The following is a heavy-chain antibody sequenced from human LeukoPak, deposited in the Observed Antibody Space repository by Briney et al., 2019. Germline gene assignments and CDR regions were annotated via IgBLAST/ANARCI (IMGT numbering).Heavy chain of an antibody. Sequence: SETLSLTCTVSGGSISSGSYYWGWIRQPPGKGLEWIGSIYYSGSTYYNPSLKSRVTISVDTSKNQFSLKLSSVTAADTAVYYCARVEGSGSYQVDYWGQGTLVTVSS. CDR2: IYYSGST. CDR1: GGSISSGSYY. D-gene: IGHD3-10*01. J-gene: IGHJ4*02. V-gene: IGHV4-39*07. CDR3: ARVEGSGSYQVDY.